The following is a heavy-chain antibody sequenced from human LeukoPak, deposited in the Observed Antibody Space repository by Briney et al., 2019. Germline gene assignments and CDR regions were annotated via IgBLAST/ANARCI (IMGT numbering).Heavy chain of an antibody. J-gene: IGHJ5*02. CDR1: GGSIGSGDYY. V-gene: IGHV4-30-4*01. CDR2: IYYSGST. CDR3: ARAAVVPAAIEFDP. D-gene: IGHD2-2*01. Sequence: SETLSLTCTVSGGSIGSGDYYWSWIRQPPGKGLEWIGYIYYSGSTYYNPSLKSRVTISVDTSKNQFSLKLSSVTAADTAVYYCARAAVVPAAIEFDPWGQGTLVTVSS.